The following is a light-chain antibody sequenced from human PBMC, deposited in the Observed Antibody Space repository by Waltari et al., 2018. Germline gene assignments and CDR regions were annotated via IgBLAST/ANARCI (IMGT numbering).Light chain of an antibody. CDR3: QRYDDYPPT. J-gene: IGKJ4*01. V-gene: IGKV1-5*03. CDR2: KAS. Sequence: DIQMTQSPSTLSASVGDRVTITCRASQSISHWLAWYQQKPGKAPKLLSSKASSLEKEVPSRFRGSGSGTEFTLTITNLQPDDFATFYCQRYDDYPPTFGGGTKVEIK. CDR1: QSISHW.